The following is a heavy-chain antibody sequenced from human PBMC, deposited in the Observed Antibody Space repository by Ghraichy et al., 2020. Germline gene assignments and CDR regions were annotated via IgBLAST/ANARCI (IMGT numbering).Heavy chain of an antibody. D-gene: IGHD3-9*01. CDR3: ARASTDWLVAGGVTLDD. J-gene: IGHJ4*02. Sequence: GGSLRLSCASSGFTFSTYLLVWVRQAPGKGLEWVASIKQDETEKYYVDSVNGRFTISRDNAKKALYLQMDTLRADDTAIYYCARASTDWLVAGGVTLDDGGQGSLVTVSS. V-gene: IGHV3-7*03. CDR2: IKQDETEK. CDR1: GFTFSTYL.